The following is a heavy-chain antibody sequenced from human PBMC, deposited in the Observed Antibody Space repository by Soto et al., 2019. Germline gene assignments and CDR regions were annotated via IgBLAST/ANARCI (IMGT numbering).Heavy chain of an antibody. V-gene: IGHV3-33*01. J-gene: IGHJ6*02. CDR3: ARAYSDSSGYHPNVYGMEV. Sequence: SLTLSCAASGFTFSSYRMHWVRQAPGKGLEWVAVIWYDGSNKYYADSVKGRFTISRDNSKNTLYLQMNSLRAEDTAVYYCARAYSDSSGYHPNVYGMEVWGQGTTVTVSS. CDR1: GFTFSSYR. D-gene: IGHD3-22*01. CDR2: IWYDGSNK.